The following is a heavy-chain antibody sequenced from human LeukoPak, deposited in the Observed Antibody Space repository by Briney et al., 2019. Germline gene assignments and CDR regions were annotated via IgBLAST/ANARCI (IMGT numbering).Heavy chain of an antibody. V-gene: IGHV4-34*01. CDR3: ARSRKNMVRGVIIVYYFDY. Sequence: SETLSLTCAVYGGSFSGYYWSWIRQPPGKGLEWIGEINHSGSTNYNPSLKSRVTISVDTSKNQFSLKLSSVTAADTAVYYCARSRKNMVRGVIIVYYFDYWGQGTLVTVSS. J-gene: IGHJ4*02. D-gene: IGHD3-10*01. CDR1: GGSFSGYY. CDR2: INHSGST.